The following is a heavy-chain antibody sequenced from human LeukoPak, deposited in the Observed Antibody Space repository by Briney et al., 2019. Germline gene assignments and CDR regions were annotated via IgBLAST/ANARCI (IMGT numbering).Heavy chain of an antibody. Sequence: SETLSLTGTVSGGSISSYYWSWIRQPAGKGLEWIGRIYTSGSTNYNPSLKSRVTMSVDTSKNQFSLKLSSVTAADTAVYYCARDGGGSYYDYYYYGMDVWGQGTTVTVSS. CDR3: ARDGGGSYYDYYYYGMDV. CDR1: GGSISSYY. J-gene: IGHJ6*02. D-gene: IGHD1-26*01. CDR2: IYTSGST. V-gene: IGHV4-4*07.